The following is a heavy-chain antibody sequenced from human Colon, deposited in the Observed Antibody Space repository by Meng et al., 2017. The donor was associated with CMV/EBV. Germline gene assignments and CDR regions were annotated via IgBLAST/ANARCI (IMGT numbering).Heavy chain of an antibody. J-gene: IGHJ4*02. Sequence: QVQLVQSGAEVKKPGASVNVSCKASGYTFSDYYTHWVRQAPGQGLEWVGWNNPNTGSTSYAQKFQGRVTMTRDTSISTAYMELLRLNSDDTAVYYCAKVMFRTPHAAAPFDIWGLGTLVTVSS. CDR2: NNPNTGST. CDR3: AKVMFRTPHAAAPFDI. D-gene: IGHD2-2*01. CDR1: GYTFSDYY. V-gene: IGHV1-2*02.